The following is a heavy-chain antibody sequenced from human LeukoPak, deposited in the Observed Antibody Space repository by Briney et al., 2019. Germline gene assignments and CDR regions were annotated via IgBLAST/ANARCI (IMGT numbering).Heavy chain of an antibody. CDR1: GYTFTGYY. V-gene: IGHV1-2*02. D-gene: IGHD2-15*01. CDR2: INPNSGGT. Sequence: HRASVKVSCKASGYTFTGYYMHWVRQAPGQGLEWMGWINPNSGGTNYAQKFQGRVTMTRDTSISTAYMELSRLRSDDTAVYCCATEYCSGGSCYPWVFDYWGQGTLVTVSS. J-gene: IGHJ4*02. CDR3: ATEYCSGGSCYPWVFDY.